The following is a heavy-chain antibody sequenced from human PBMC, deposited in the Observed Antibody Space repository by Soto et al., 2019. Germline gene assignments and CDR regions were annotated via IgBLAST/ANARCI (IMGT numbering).Heavy chain of an antibody. CDR3: ARDRERGYYVSSGYSI. V-gene: IGHV3-21*01. Sequence: GGSLRLSCAASGFTFSSYSMNWVRQAPGKGLEWVSSISSSSSYIYYADSVKGRFTISRDNAKNSLYLQMNSLRAEDTAVYYCARDRERGYYVSSGYSIWGQGTVVTVSS. D-gene: IGHD3-22*01. CDR2: ISSSSSYI. CDR1: GFTFSSYS. J-gene: IGHJ1*01.